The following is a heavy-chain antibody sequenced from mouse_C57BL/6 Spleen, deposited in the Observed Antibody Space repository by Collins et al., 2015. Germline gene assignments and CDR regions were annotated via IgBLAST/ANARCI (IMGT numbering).Heavy chain of an antibody. J-gene: IGHJ4*01. Sequence: VKISCKASGYTFTDYYMNWVKQSHGKSLEWIGDINPNNGGTSYNQKFKGKATLTVDKSSSTAYMELRSLTSEDSAVYYCATNWYAMDCWGQGTSVTVSS. D-gene: IGHD4-1*02. CDR3: ATNWYAMDC. CDR1: GYTFTDYY. CDR2: INPNNGGT. V-gene: IGHV1-26*01.